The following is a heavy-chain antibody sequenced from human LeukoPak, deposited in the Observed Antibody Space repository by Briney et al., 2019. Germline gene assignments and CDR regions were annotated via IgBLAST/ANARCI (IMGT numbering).Heavy chain of an antibody. CDR2: ISYDGSNK. D-gene: IGHD2-2*01. Sequence: GGSLRLSCAASGFTFSSYGMHWVRQAPGKGLEWVAVISYDGSNKYYADSVKGRFAISRDNSKNTLYLQMNSLRAEDTAVYYCAKARDIVVVPAGVDYWGQGTLVTVSS. J-gene: IGHJ4*02. V-gene: IGHV3-30*18. CDR1: GFTFSSYG. CDR3: AKARDIVVVPAGVDY.